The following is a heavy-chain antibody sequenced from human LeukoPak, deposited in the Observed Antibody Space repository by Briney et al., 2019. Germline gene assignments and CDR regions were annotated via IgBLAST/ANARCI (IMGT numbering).Heavy chain of an antibody. J-gene: IGHJ5*02. D-gene: IGHD6-6*01. V-gene: IGHV4-61*02. CDR1: GDSISSGTYY. CDR2: VYSSGNT. Sequence: PSETLSLTCTVSGDSISSGTYYWSWIRQPAGKVLEWIGRVYSSGNTNYNPSLKSRVTISIDTSKNQFSLKLSSVTAADTAAYYCARGVGSSSSNWFDPWGQGTLVTVSS. CDR3: ARGVGSSSSNWFDP.